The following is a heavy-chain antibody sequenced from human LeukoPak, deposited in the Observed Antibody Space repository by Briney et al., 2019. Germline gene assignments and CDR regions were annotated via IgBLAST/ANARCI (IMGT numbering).Heavy chain of an antibody. Sequence: GGSLRLSCAASGFIFSSYWMHWVRQAPGKGLVWVSRINSDGRSASYADSVKGRFTISRDNAKNTLYLQMNSLRADDTAVYFCATEVRPNDYWGQGTLVTVSS. J-gene: IGHJ4*02. V-gene: IGHV3-74*01. CDR3: ATEVRPNDY. CDR1: GFIFSSYW. CDR2: INSDGRSA.